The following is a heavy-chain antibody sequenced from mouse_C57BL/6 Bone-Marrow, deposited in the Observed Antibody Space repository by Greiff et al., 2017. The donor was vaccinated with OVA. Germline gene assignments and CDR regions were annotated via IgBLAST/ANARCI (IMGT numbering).Heavy chain of an antibody. J-gene: IGHJ2*01. CDR1: GYSFTGYY. V-gene: IGHV1-31*01. CDR3: ARGTGFDD. Sequence: VQLKQSGPELVKPGASVKISCKASGYSFTGYYMHWVKPSHGNILDWIGYIYPYNGVAWYNQKFKGKATLTVDKYSRKAYMERRSLTSEDSAVYYCARGTGFDDWGQGTTLTVSS. CDR2: IYPYNGVA. D-gene: IGHD3-3*01.